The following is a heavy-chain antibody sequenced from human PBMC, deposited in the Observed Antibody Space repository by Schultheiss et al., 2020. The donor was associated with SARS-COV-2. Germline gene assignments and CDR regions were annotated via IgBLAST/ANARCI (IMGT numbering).Heavy chain of an antibody. Sequence: GGSLRLSCAASGFTFSSYGMHWVRQAPGKGLEWVAVIWYDGSNKYYADSVKGRFTISRDNSKNTLYLQMNSLRAEDTAVYYCARDGGLYSSSYYFDYWGQGTLVTVSS. CDR1: GFTFSSYG. D-gene: IGHD6-6*01. J-gene: IGHJ4*02. V-gene: IGHV3-33*01. CDR2: IWYDGSNK. CDR3: ARDGGLYSSSYYFDY.